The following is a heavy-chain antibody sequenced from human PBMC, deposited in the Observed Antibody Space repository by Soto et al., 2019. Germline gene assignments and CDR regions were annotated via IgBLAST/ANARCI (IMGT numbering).Heavy chain of an antibody. Sequence: EVQVLESGGGSVQPGGSLRLSCAASGFTFSNFAMSWVRHAPGKGLEWVSEITGSTGTTYYADSVKGRFIISRDTSKNTVHLQMNSLRAEDTAVYYCAKDTSSSPYYMDVWGKGTTFTVSS. J-gene: IGHJ6*03. CDR1: GFTFSNFA. CDR2: ITGSTGTT. V-gene: IGHV3-23*01. CDR3: AKDTSSSPYYMDV. D-gene: IGHD2-2*01.